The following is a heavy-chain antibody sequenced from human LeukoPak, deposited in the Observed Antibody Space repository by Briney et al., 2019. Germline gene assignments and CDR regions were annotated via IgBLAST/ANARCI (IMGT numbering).Heavy chain of an antibody. CDR1: GGSISSSNW. V-gene: IGHV4-4*02. J-gene: IGHJ3*02. Sequence: SETLSLTCAVSGGSISSSNWWSWVRQPPGKGLEWIGEIYHSGSTNYNPSLKSRVTISVDKSKNQFSLKLSSVTAADTAVYYCARVGNYDILTGYRTGSDAFDIWGQGTMVTVSS. CDR2: IYHSGST. D-gene: IGHD3-9*01. CDR3: ARVGNYDILTGYRTGSDAFDI.